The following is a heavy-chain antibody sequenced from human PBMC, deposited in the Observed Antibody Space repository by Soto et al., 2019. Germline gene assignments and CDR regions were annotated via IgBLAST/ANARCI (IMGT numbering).Heavy chain of an antibody. Sequence: QPQLVQSGPEVRKPGAYVNVSCKASGYTFTTYGISWVRQAPGQGLEWMGWIGGYNGDSHNARKFQGRLTMTGDTSTKTAYMELRSLRSDDTAIYYCARVGNNGWPLEYDYGGQGTLVIVSS. J-gene: IGHJ4*02. CDR2: IGGYNGDS. D-gene: IGHD2-8*01. CDR3: ARVGNNGWPLEYDY. CDR1: GYTFTTYG. V-gene: IGHV1-18*04.